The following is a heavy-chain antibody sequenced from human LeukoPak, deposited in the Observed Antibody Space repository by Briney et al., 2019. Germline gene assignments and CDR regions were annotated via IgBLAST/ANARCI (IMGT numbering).Heavy chain of an antibody. D-gene: IGHD2-2*01. J-gene: IGHJ6*03. Sequence: SETLSLTCTVSGGSISSGDYSWSWIRQPPGKGLEWIGYIYYSGSTYYNPSLKSRVTISVDTSKNQFSLKLSSVTAADTAVYYCARVGGRDIVVVPAAADYYMDVWGKGTTVTVSS. CDR2: IYYSGST. CDR3: ARVGGRDIVVVPAAADYYMDV. CDR1: GGSISSGDYS. V-gene: IGHV4-30-4*08.